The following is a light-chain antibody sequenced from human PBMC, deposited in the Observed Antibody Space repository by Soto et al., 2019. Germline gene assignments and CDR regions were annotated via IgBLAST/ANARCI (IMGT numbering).Light chain of an antibody. Sequence: QSVLTQPASVSGSRGQSITISCTGTSSDVGLYDYVSWYQQHPGKAPQLMIYAVSNRPSGVSNRFSASKSGNTASLFISGLQAEDEADYYCSSYTSDSSYVFGSGTKVTVL. CDR1: SSDVGLYDY. V-gene: IGLV2-14*01. J-gene: IGLJ1*01. CDR3: SSYTSDSSYV. CDR2: AVS.